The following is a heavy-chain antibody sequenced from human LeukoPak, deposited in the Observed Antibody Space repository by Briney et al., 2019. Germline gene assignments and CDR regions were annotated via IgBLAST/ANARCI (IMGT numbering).Heavy chain of an antibody. D-gene: IGHD2-2*01. J-gene: IGHJ4*02. V-gene: IGHV1-69-2*01. CDR1: GYTFTDYY. Sequence: ASVKVSCKASGYTFTDYYMHWVQQAPGKGLEWMGRVDPEDGETIYAEKFQGRVTITADTSTDTAYMELSSLRSEDTAVYYCATLEKYQLLPGDYWGQGTLVTVSS. CDR2: VDPEDGET. CDR3: ATLEKYQLLPGDY.